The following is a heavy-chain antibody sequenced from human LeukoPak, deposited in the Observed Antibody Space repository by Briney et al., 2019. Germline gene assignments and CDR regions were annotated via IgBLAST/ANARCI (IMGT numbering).Heavy chain of an antibody. CDR3: ANGGGYSSRRYFDY. CDR2: ISGSGGST. D-gene: IGHD6-13*01. J-gene: IGHJ4*02. V-gene: IGHV3-23*01. CDR1: GFTFNSYA. Sequence: GGSLRLSCAASGFTFNSYAMSWVRQAPGKGLKWVSDISGSGGSTYYADSVKGRFTISRDNSKNTLYLQMNSLRAEDTAVYYCANGGGYSSRRYFDYWGQGTPVTVSS.